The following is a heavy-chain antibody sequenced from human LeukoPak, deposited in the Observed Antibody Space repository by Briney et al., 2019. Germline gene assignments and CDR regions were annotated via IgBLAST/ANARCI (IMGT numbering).Heavy chain of an antibody. V-gene: IGHV1-2*02. CDR2: INPSSGDT. CDR1: GYTFTDYY. CDR3: ATCSGSRCYSGWFDP. Sequence: ASVKVSFKASGYTFTDYYMHWVRQAPGQGLEWMGWINPSSGDTNYAQKFQGRVTMTRDTSITTAYMELSRLRSDDTAVFYCATCSGSRCYSGWFDPWGQGTLVTVSS. J-gene: IGHJ5*02. D-gene: IGHD2-15*01.